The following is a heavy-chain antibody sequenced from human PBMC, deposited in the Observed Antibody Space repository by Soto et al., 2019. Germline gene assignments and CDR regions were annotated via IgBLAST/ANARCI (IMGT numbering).Heavy chain of an antibody. CDR3: ASRRGTWFYGLDV. CDR1: GGSFSDYY. D-gene: IGHD1-7*01. Sequence: PSETLSLTCAVYGGSFSDYYWNWIRQPPGKGLEWLGEISHSGSADYNPSLKSRFSISIHTSKNQFSLKLRSVTAADTAVYYCASRRGTWFYGLDVWGQGTTVTVSS. J-gene: IGHJ6*02. V-gene: IGHV4-34*01. CDR2: ISHSGSA.